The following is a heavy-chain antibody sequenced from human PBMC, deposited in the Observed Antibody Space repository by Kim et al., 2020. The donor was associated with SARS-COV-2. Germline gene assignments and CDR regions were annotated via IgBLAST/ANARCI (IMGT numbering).Heavy chain of an antibody. Sequence: GGSLRLSCAASGFTFSDYYMSWIRQAPGKGLEWVSYISSSGSTIYYADSVKGRFTISRDNAKNSLYLQMNSLRAEDTAVYYCARDRTPTYLVPAAISDAFDIWGQGTMVTVSS. CDR3: ARDRTPTYLVPAAISDAFDI. D-gene: IGHD2-2*01. CDR1: GFTFSDYY. CDR2: ISSSGSTI. V-gene: IGHV3-11*01. J-gene: IGHJ3*02.